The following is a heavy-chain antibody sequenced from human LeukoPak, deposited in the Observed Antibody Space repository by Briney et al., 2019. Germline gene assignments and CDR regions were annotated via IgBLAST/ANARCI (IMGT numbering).Heavy chain of an antibody. CDR1: GGTFSSYA. CDR3: ARGGDYYGSGSYLDY. J-gene: IGHJ4*02. CDR2: IIPIFGTA. V-gene: IGHV1-69*05. Sequence: SVKVSCKASGGTFSSYAISWVRQAPGQGLEWMGGIIPIFGTANYAQKFQGRVTITTDKSTSTAYMELSSLRPEDTAVYYCARGGDYYGSGSYLDYWGQGTLVTVSS. D-gene: IGHD3-10*01.